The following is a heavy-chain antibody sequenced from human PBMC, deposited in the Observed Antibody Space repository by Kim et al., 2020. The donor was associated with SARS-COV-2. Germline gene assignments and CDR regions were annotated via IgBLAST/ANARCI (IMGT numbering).Heavy chain of an antibody. D-gene: IGHD3-16*01. Sequence: GGSLRLSCAASGFMFSNNAMGWVRQAPGKGLEWVSSISGDGADTYYAESVKGRFAISRDISKNTLYLQMNSLRAEYTALYYCAKDLWGYSGLDYWGQGTLVTLSS. V-gene: IGHV3-23*01. CDR3: AKDLWGYSGLDY. CDR2: ISGDGADT. J-gene: IGHJ4*02. CDR1: GFMFSNNA.